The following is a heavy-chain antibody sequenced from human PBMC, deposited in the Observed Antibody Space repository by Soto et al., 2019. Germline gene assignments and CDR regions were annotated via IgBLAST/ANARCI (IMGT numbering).Heavy chain of an antibody. J-gene: IGHJ4*02. Sequence: PSETLSLTCSVSGGSISTSSYFWGWIRQPPGKGLEWVGAVHYSGSANYRSSLQSRVTISVDTSQNQFSLRLRSVTAADTAVYYCARHRWGSGSYSGLLDFWGRGALVTVS. CDR2: VHYSGSA. V-gene: IGHV4-39*01. CDR1: GGSISTSSYF. CDR3: ARHRWGSGSYSGLLDF. D-gene: IGHD3-10*01.